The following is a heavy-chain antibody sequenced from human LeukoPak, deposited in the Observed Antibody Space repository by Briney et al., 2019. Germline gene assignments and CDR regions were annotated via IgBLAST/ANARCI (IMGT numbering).Heavy chain of an antibody. CDR2: IYSGGRT. J-gene: IGHJ4*02. Sequence: PGGSLRLSCAASGFTVSSNYMSWVRQAPGKGLEWVSVIYSGGRTYFADSVKGRFTISRDNSKNTLYLQMNSLRAEDTAVYYCAKAIRDYYDSSGPFDYWGQGTLVTVSS. CDR1: GFTVSSNY. CDR3: AKAIRDYYDSSGPFDY. D-gene: IGHD3-22*01. V-gene: IGHV3-53*01.